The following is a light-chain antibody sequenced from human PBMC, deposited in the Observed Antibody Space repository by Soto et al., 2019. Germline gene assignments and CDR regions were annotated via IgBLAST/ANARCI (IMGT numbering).Light chain of an antibody. Sequence: QSALTQPRSVSGSPGQSVTISCAGTSSDVGAYNWVSWYQQHPGKVPKLIIYDVTRRPSGVPDRFSGSKSGNTASLTISGLQADDEDDYYCCSYAGSYTLVFGGGTKVTVL. CDR2: DVT. CDR3: CSYAGSYTLV. V-gene: IGLV2-11*01. J-gene: IGLJ3*02. CDR1: SSDVGAYNW.